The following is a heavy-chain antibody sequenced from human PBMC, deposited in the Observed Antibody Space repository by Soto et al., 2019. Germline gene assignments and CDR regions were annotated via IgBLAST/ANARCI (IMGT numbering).Heavy chain of an antibody. CDR3: ARDGFYGETWWFDP. D-gene: IGHD3-10*01. V-gene: IGHV4-31*03. CDR2: IYYSGST. Sequence: SETLSLTCTVSGGSISSSPYYWTWLRQHPGKGLEWIGCIYYSGSTYYNPSLKSRVSISIDTSKNQFSLNLSSVTAADTAVYYCARDGFYGETWWFDPWGQGTLVTVSS. CDR1: GGSISSSPYY. J-gene: IGHJ5*02.